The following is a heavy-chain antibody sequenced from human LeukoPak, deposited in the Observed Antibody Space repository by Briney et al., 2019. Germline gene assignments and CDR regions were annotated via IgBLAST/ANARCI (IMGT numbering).Heavy chain of an antibody. CDR1: GFTFSTYG. CDR2: ISYDGSNK. J-gene: IGHJ4*02. V-gene: IGHV3-30*18. Sequence: PGRSLRLSCVASGFTFSTYGMHWVRQAPGKGLEWVAVISYDGSNKYYADSVKGRFTISRDNCKNTLYLQMNSLRAEDTAVYYCAKETGWGSYYEYYFDYWGQGTLVTVSS. D-gene: IGHD3-10*01. CDR3: AKETGWGSYYEYYFDY.